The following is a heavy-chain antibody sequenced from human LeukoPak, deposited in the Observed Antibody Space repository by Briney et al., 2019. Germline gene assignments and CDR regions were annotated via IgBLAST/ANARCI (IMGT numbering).Heavy chain of an antibody. CDR2: IIGSAGST. J-gene: IGHJ5*01. Sequence: GGSLRLSCAASGFIFSTYAMSWVRQAPGKGLEWVSAIIGSAGSTYYADSVKGRFTISRDNSGNIISLQMNNLATEDTATYYCAREKFDSWGQGALVTVSP. CDR1: GFIFSTYA. V-gene: IGHV3-23*01. CDR3: AREKFDS.